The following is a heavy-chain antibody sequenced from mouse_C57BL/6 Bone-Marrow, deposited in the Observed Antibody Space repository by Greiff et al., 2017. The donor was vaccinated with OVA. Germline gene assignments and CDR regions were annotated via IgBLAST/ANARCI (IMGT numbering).Heavy chain of an antibody. Sequence: VMLVESGAELAKPGASVKLSCKASGYTFTSYWMHWVKQRPGQGLEWIGYINPSSGYTKYNQKFKDKATLTADKSSSTAYMQLSSLTYEDSAVYYCATTAHVYYFDYWGQGTTLTVSS. V-gene: IGHV1-7*01. CDR1: GYTFTSYW. CDR2: INPSSGYT. J-gene: IGHJ2*01. CDR3: ATTAHVYYFDY. D-gene: IGHD3-2*02.